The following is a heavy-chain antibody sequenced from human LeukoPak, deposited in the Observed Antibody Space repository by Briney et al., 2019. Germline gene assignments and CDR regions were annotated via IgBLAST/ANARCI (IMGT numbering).Heavy chain of an antibody. CDR1: GYTFTSYA. CDR3: ATSLGYCSSTSCYEIGY. Sequence: ASVKVSCKASGYTFTSYAMHWVRQAPGQRLEWMGWINAGNGNTKYSQKFQGRVTITRDTSASTAYMELSSLRSEDTAVYYCATSLGYCSSTSCYEIGYWGQGTLVTVSS. J-gene: IGHJ4*02. CDR2: INAGNGNT. D-gene: IGHD2-2*01. V-gene: IGHV1-3*01.